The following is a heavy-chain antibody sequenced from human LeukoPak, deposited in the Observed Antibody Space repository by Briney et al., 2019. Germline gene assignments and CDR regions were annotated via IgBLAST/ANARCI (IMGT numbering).Heavy chain of an antibody. CDR3: ARADGYCSSTSCPGYSYNFDY. Sequence: SETLSLTCAVYGGSFSGYYWSWIRQPPGKGLEWIGEINRSGSTNYDPSLKSRVTISVDTSKNQFSLKLSSVTAADTAVYYCARADGYCSSTSCPGYSYNFDYWGQGTLVTVSS. CDR2: INRSGST. D-gene: IGHD2-2*01. J-gene: IGHJ4*02. CDR1: GGSFSGYY. V-gene: IGHV4-34*01.